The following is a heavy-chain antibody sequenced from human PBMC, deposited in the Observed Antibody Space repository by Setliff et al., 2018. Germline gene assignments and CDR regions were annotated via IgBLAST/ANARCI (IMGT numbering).Heavy chain of an antibody. Sequence: PSETLSLTCTVSGASISSGSYYWSWIRQPAGKGLEWLGRIYTSGTTNYSPSFKSRVTISADTSKNQISLKLSSVTAADTAVYYCAKEYVVISYVSNTHQHYGMDVWGQGTTVTVSS. CDR2: IYTSGTT. J-gene: IGHJ6*02. D-gene: IGHD2-21*01. CDR3: AKEYVVISYVSNTHQHYGMDV. V-gene: IGHV4-61*02. CDR1: GASISSGSYY.